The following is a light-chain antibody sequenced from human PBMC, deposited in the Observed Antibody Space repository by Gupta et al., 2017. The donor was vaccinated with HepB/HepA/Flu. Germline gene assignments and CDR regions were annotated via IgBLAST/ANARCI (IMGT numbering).Light chain of an antibody. CDR1: QGISSY. CDR3: QLLKSYPLT. V-gene: IGKV1-9*01. CDR2: DAS. Sequence: DIQLTHSPSFLSASVGDRVTITCRASQGISSYLGWYQQTPVKAPKFLIYDASAFQSGVPSRFRGSGSGTEFTLTISSLQPEHFAPYYCQLLKSYPLTFDGGTNPELK. J-gene: IGKJ4*01.